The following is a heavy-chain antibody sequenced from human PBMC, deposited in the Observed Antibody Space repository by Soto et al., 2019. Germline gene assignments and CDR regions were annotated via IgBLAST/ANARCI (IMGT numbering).Heavy chain of an antibody. V-gene: IGHV3-23*01. CDR1: GFTFNSYA. CDR2: ISGSGGST. Sequence: GGSLRLSCAASGFTFNSYAMSWVRQAPGKGLEWVSGISGSGGSTYYADSVKGRFTISRDNSKNTLYLQMNSLRAEETAVYYCAKDSRSSSSRGTFDIWGQGTMVTVSS. D-gene: IGHD6-6*01. J-gene: IGHJ3*02. CDR3: AKDSRSSSSRGTFDI.